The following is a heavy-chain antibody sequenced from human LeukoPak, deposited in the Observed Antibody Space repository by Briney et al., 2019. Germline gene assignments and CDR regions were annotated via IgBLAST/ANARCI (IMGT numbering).Heavy chain of an antibody. Sequence: PGGSLRLSCAASGFTFSSYAMSWVRQAPGKGLEWVSGISGSDGSTNYADSVKGRFTISRENSKNTLYLQMNSLRAEDTAVYYCSSWYRGTDYWGQGTLVTVSS. CDR1: GFTFSSYA. CDR2: ISGSDGST. J-gene: IGHJ4*02. D-gene: IGHD6-13*01. CDR3: SSWYRGTDY. V-gene: IGHV3-23*01.